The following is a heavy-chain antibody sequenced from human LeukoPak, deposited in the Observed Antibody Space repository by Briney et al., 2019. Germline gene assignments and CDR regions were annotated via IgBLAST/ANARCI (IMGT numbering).Heavy chain of an antibody. D-gene: IGHD3-3*01. CDR1: GDSVSSNSAT. CDR2: IYYKSKWYN. CDR3: ARDGGHDFLSGSLDY. Sequence: SQTLSLTCAISGDSVSSNSATWNWIRQSPSRGLEWLGRIYYKSKWYNDYAVSVKSRISINPDTSKNQFSLHLNSVTPEDTAVYYCARDGGHDFLSGSLDYWGQGTLVTVSS. V-gene: IGHV6-1*01. J-gene: IGHJ4*02.